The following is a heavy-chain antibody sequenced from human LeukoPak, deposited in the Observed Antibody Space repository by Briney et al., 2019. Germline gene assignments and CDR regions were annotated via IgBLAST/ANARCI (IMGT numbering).Heavy chain of an antibody. CDR2: ISSSSSYI. Sequence: GGSLRLSCAASGFTFSSYSMNWVRQAPGKGLEWVSSISSSSSYIYYADSVKGRFTISRDNAKNSLYLQMNSLRAEDTAVYYCAKADYELWSYTLDYWGQGTLVTVSS. J-gene: IGHJ4*02. CDR1: GFTFSSYS. D-gene: IGHD3/OR15-3a*01. CDR3: AKADYELWSYTLDY. V-gene: IGHV3-21*01.